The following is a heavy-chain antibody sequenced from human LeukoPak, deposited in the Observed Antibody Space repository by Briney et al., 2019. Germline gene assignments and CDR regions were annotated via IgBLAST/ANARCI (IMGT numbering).Heavy chain of an antibody. CDR1: GVSFSGYY. J-gene: IGHJ4*02. CDR3: AKYSSSWYWIIDY. Sequence: SETLSLTCAVYGVSFSGYYWRWIRQPPGKGLEWIGEINHSGSTNYNPSLKSRVTISVDTSKNQFSLKLSSVTAADTAVYYCAKYSSSWYWIIDYWGQGTLVTVSS. V-gene: IGHV4-34*01. D-gene: IGHD6-13*01. CDR2: INHSGST.